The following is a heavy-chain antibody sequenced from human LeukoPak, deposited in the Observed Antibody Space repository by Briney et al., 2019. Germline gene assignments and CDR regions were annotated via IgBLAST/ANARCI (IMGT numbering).Heavy chain of an antibody. V-gene: IGHV4-34*01. J-gene: IGHJ4*02. CDR3: ARGEGQLWSSSFDY. CDR2: INHSGST. D-gene: IGHD5-18*01. CDR1: GGSFSGYY. Sequence: SETLSLTCAVYGGSFSGYYWSWIRQPPGKGLEWIGEINHSGSTNYNPSLTSRVAISVDTCKNPFSLKLSSVTAADTAVYYCARGEGQLWSSSFDYWGQGTLVTVSS.